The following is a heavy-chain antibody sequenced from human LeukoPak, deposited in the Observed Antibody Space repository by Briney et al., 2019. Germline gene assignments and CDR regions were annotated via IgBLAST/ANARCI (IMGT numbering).Heavy chain of an antibody. Sequence: GESLKISCKGSGYTFTTHWIGWVRQVPGKGLEWMGVIYPGDSDIRYSPSFQGQVTISADKSVNTAYLLWSSLKASDTAIYYCARIGTTFTTLHPTGCFDLWGRGTLVTVSS. CDR2: IYPGDSDI. V-gene: IGHV5-51*01. CDR3: ARIGTTFTTLHPTGCFDL. CDR1: GYTFTTHW. D-gene: IGHD4-17*01. J-gene: IGHJ2*01.